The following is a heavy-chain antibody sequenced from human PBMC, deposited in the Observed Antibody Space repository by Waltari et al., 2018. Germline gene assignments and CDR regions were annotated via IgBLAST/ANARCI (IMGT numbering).Heavy chain of an antibody. D-gene: IGHD7-27*01. CDR2: VSSNGAYI. V-gene: IGHV3-21*01. J-gene: IGHJ5*02. CDR1: GFRFSTYN. CDR3: ARGGWGFYLDL. Sequence: EVQLMESGGGLVKPGGSLRLSCAASGFRFSTYNMTWVRQAPGKGLEWVSSVSSNGAYIHYADSVRGRFTISRDNAKTSLYLQMNGLRDEDTAVYYCARGGWGFYLDLWGQGALVTVSS.